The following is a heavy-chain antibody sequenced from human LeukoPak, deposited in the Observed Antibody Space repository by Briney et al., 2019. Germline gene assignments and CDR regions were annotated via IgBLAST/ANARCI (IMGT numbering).Heavy chain of an antibody. D-gene: IGHD6-19*01. J-gene: IGHJ4*02. CDR1: GFTFSSYG. CDR2: ISYDGSNK. CDR3: AKAFSSSGSTSDY. Sequence: QPGGSLRLSCAASGFTFSSYGMHWVRQAPGKGLEWVAVISYDGSNKYYADSVKGRFTISRDSSKNTLYLQMNSLRAEDTAVYYCAKAFSSSGSTSDYWGQGTLVTVSS. V-gene: IGHV3-30*18.